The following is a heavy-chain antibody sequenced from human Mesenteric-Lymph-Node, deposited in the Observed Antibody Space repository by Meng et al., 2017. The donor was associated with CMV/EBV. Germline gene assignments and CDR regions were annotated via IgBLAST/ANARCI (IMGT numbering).Heavy chain of an antibody. CDR2: ITHTGVT. D-gene: IGHD3-3*01. J-gene: IGHJ4*02. CDR1: GGSFSGYY. CDR3: VRGRDFGVLTPAY. V-gene: IGHV4-34*01. Sequence: SETLSLTCAVHGGSFSGYYWSWLRQAPGKGLEWIGEITHTGVTNYNPSLKSRLTMSVDTSDNQFSLRLTSVTAADTAVYYCVRGRDFGVLTPAYWGQGTLVTVSS.